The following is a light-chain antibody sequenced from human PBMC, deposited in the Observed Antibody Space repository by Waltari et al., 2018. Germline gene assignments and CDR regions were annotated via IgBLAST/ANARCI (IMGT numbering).Light chain of an antibody. Sequence: EIVLTQSPATLSLSPGERATSSCRASQSVSSYLGWYQQKPGQAPRLLIYDSSNRATGIPARFSASGSGTDFTLTISSLEPEDFAVYYCQQRSDWPLTFGGGTKVEIK. J-gene: IGKJ4*01. CDR2: DSS. CDR1: QSVSSY. CDR3: QQRSDWPLT. V-gene: IGKV3-11*01.